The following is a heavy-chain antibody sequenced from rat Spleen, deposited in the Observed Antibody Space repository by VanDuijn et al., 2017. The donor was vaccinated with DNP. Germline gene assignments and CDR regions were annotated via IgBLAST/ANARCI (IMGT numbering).Heavy chain of an antibody. CDR3: ASYFYDGYFAMDA. CDR1: GYSITSNY. CDR2: ISYSGST. Sequence: EVQLQESGPGLVRPSQSLSLTCSVTGYSITSNYWGWIRKFPGNKMEWIGYISYSGSTSYNPSLKSRISITRDTSKNQSILQFNSVTLDDTATYYCASYFYDGYFAMDAWGQGTSVTVSS. V-gene: IGHV3-1*01. J-gene: IGHJ4*01. D-gene: IGHD1-12*03.